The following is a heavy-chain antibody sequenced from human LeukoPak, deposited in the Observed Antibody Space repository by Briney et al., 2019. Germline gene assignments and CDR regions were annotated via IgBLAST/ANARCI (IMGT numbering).Heavy chain of an antibody. Sequence: GGSLSLSCAASGFTFSSYAMSWVRQAPGKGLEWVSAISGSGGSTYYADSVKGRFTISRDNSKNTLYLQMNSLRAEDTAVYYCAKVQNYDILTGPPGYFDYWGQGTLVTVSS. D-gene: IGHD3-9*01. V-gene: IGHV3-23*01. CDR3: AKVQNYDILTGPPGYFDY. CDR1: GFTFSSYA. J-gene: IGHJ4*02. CDR2: ISGSGGST.